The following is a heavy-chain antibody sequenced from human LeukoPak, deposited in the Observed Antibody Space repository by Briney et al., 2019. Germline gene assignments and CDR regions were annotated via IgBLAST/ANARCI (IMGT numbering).Heavy chain of an antibody. CDR2: ISRSGSTK. V-gene: IGHV3-11*01. CDR1: GFTFSDYN. CDR3: AKRSAYYDSRGYYFPFEY. Sequence: GGSLRLSCAASGFTFSDYNMRWIRQAPGKGLEWVSSISRSGSTKYYADSVKGRFTISRDNAKNSLFLQMNSLRAEDTAVYYCAKRSAYYDSRGYYFPFEYWGQGTLVTVSS. D-gene: IGHD3-22*01. J-gene: IGHJ4*02.